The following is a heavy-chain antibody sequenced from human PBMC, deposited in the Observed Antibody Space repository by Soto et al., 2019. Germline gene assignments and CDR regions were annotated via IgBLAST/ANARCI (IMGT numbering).Heavy chain of an antibody. CDR3: ARFAVPAAPEGGYYYYGMDV. D-gene: IGHD2-2*01. CDR2: INHSGST. CDR1: GGYFRGYY. V-gene: IGHV4-34*01. Sequence: SETLSHTCAVYGGYFRGYYWSWICQTLRAGLEWIGEINHSGSTNYNPSLKSRVTISVDTCKNQFSLKLSSVTAADTAVYYCARFAVPAAPEGGYYYYGMDVWGQGTTVTVS. J-gene: IGHJ6*02.